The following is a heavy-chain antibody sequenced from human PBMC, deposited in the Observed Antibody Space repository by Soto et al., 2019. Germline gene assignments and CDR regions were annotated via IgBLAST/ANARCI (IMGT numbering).Heavy chain of an antibody. D-gene: IGHD1-7*01. V-gene: IGHV3-30-3*01. J-gene: IGHJ5*02. CDR2: ISYDGSNK. CDR1: GFTFSSYA. CDR3: ARERRNGTTRWFDP. Sequence: QVQLVESGGGVVQPGRSLRLSCAASGFTFSSYAMHWVRQAPGKGLEWVAVISYDGSNKYYADSVKGRFTISRDNSKNTLYLQMNSLRAEDTAVYYCARERRNGTTRWFDPWGQGTLVTVSS.